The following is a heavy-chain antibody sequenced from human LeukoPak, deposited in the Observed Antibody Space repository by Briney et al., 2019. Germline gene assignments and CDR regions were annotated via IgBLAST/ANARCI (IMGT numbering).Heavy chain of an antibody. CDR2: ISAYNGNT. J-gene: IGHJ4*02. CDR1: GYTFTTHG. Sequence: GASVKVSCKASGYTFTTHGISWVRQAPGQGLEWMGWISAYNGNTNYAQKLQGRVTMTTDTSTSTAYMELRSLRSDDSAVYYCARDIAPGESWQWLVPKIDYWGQGTLVTVSS. CDR3: ARDIAPGESWQWLVPKIDY. V-gene: IGHV1-18*01. D-gene: IGHD6-19*01.